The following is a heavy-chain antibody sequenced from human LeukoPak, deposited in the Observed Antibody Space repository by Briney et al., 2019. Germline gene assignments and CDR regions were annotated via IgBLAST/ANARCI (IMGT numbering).Heavy chain of an antibody. CDR3: AREAFGLRFLEWLSLDYMDV. CDR1: GGSISSSSYY. CDR2: IYYSWST. D-gene: IGHD3-3*01. V-gene: IGHV4-39*07. J-gene: IGHJ6*03. Sequence: PSETLSLTCTVSGGSISSSSYYWGWIRQPPGKGLEWIGSIYYSWSTYYNPSHKSRVTISVDTSKNQFSLKLSFVTAADTAVYYCAREAFGLRFLEWLSLDYMDVWGKGTTVTVSS.